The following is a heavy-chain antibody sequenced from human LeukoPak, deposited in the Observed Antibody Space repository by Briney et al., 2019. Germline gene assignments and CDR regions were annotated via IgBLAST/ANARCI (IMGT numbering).Heavy chain of an antibody. Sequence: PSETLSLTCTVSGGSISSSSYYWGWIRQPPGKGLESIGSIYYSGSTYYNPSLKSRVTISVDTSKNQFSLKLSSVTAADTAVYYCARHDYGSGSYAYRNWFDPWGQGTLVTVSS. CDR3: ARHDYGSGSYAYRNWFDP. D-gene: IGHD3-10*01. CDR1: GGSISSSSYY. V-gene: IGHV4-39*01. CDR2: IYYSGST. J-gene: IGHJ5*02.